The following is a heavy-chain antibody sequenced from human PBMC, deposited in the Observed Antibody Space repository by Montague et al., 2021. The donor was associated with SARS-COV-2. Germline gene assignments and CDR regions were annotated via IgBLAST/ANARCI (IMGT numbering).Heavy chain of an antibody. J-gene: IGHJ6*03. Sequence: SETLSLTCTVSGDSISSSPYYWSWIRPPPGRGLEWVGSISYSGRTYFNPSLKSRLTISVDSSKNQISLKLSSVTAADTAVYYCASSYYYGSGTHVYNYYMDVWGQGTTVTVSS. D-gene: IGHD3-10*01. V-gene: IGHV4-39*01. CDR1: GDSISSSPYY. CDR2: ISYSGRT. CDR3: ASSYYYGSGTHVYNYYMDV.